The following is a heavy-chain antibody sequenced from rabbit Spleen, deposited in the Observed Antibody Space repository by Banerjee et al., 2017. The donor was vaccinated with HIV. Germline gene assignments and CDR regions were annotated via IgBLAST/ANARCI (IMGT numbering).Heavy chain of an antibody. J-gene: IGHJ5*01. D-gene: IGHD6-1*01. CDR1: GFSLSSSYW. V-gene: IGHV1S45*01. CDR3: ARGNRIYYAGFDYAADEWLDL. Sequence: LQESGGGLFQPGGSLALTCTASGFSLSSSYWICWVRQAPGKGLQWIACINAVTGKAVYATWAKGRFTFSKTSSTTVTLQMTSLTAADTATYFCARGNRIYYAGFDYAADEWLDLWARAPWSPS. CDR2: INAVTGKA.